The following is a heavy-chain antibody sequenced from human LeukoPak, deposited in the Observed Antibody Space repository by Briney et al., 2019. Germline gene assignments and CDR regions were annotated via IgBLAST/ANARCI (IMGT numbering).Heavy chain of an antibody. V-gene: IGHV7-4-1*02. J-gene: IGHJ4*02. CDR2: INTNTGNP. Sequence: ASVKVSCKASGYTFTTYAMNWVRQAPGQGLELMGWINTNTGNPAYAQGFTGRFVFSLDTSVSTAYLQISSLKVDDTAVYYCAREVAIGRAAMEGLLHWGQGTLVTVSS. CDR1: GYTFTTYA. D-gene: IGHD5-18*01. CDR3: AREVAIGRAAMEGLLH.